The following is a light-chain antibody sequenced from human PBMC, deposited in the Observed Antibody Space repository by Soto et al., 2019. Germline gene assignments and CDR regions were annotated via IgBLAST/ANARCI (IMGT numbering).Light chain of an antibody. V-gene: IGKV3-15*01. CDR2: GAS. Sequence: EIVMTQSPATLSVSPGERATLSCRASQSVSSDLAWYHQKPGQAPRLLIYGASTRATGISARFSGSGSGTEFTLTINSLQSEDFAAYYCQQYNYWPPKITFGQGTRLEIK. J-gene: IGKJ5*01. CDR3: QQYNYWPPKIT. CDR1: QSVSSD.